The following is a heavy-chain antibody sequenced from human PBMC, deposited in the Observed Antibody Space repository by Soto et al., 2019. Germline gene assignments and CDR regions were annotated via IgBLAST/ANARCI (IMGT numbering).Heavy chain of an antibody. CDR3: ARSRYFDWLLS. D-gene: IGHD3-9*01. Sequence: PSETLSLTCAVYGGSFSGYYWSWIRQPPGKGLEWIGEINHSGSTNYNPSLKSRVTISVDTSKNQSSLKLSSVTAADTAVYYCARSRYFDWLLSWGQGALVTVSS. J-gene: IGHJ4*02. CDR2: INHSGST. V-gene: IGHV4-34*01. CDR1: GGSFSGYY.